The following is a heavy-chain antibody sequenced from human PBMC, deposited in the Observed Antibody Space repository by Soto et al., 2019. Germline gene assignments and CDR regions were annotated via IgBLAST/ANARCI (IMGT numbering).Heavy chain of an antibody. D-gene: IGHD3-10*01. CDR2: IYWDDDK. V-gene: IGHV2-5*02. Sequence: SCPTLVNPTQTLTLTCTFSGFSLSTSGVGVGWIRQPPGKALEWLALIYWDDDKRYSPSLKSRITITKDTSKNQVVLTMTNMDPVDTATYYCAHRGITMVRGVPYNWFDPWGQGTLVTVYS. CDR3: AHRGITMVRGVPYNWFDP. CDR1: GFSLSTSGVG. J-gene: IGHJ5*02.